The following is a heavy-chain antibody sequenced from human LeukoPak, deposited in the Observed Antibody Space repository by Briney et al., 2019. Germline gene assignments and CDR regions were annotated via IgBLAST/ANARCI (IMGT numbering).Heavy chain of an antibody. V-gene: IGHV3-48*01. CDR2: ISSSSSTI. CDR3: ASSSLDYSNSNDAFDI. D-gene: IGHD4-11*01. CDR1: GFTFSSYS. J-gene: IGHJ3*02. Sequence: GGSLRLSCAASGFTFSSYSMNWVRQAPGKGLEWVSYISSSSSTIYYADSVKGRFTISRDNAKNSLYLQMNSLRAEDTAVYYCASSSLDYSNSNDAFDIWGQGTMVTVSS.